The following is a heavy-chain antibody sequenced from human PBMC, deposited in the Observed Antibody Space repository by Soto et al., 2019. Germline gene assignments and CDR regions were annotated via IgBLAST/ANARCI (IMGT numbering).Heavy chain of an antibody. CDR2: MNPNSGNT. CDR1: GYTFTSYD. D-gene: IGHD2-15*01. CDR3: ARDIFCGRDSCYSFTFHI. Sequence: ASVKVSCKASGYTFTSYDINWVRQATGQGLEWMGWMNPNSGNTGYAQKFQGRVTMTRNTSISTAYMELSSLGSEDTAVYYCARDIFCGRDSCYSFTFHIWGQGTMVTVSS. V-gene: IGHV1-8*01. J-gene: IGHJ3*02.